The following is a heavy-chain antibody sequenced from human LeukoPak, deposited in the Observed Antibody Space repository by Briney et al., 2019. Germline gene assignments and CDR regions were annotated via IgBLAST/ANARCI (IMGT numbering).Heavy chain of an antibody. CDR3: ARSHWGPYGSRIANWFDP. D-gene: IGHD6-13*01. CDR1: GDSISSSNHY. Sequence: SETLSPTCTVSGDSISSSNHYWGWIRQPPGKGLEWIGSIYFSGSTYYNPSLKSRVTISVDTSKHQFSLKLSSVTAADTAVYYCARSHWGPYGSRIANWFDPWGQGTLVTVSS. V-gene: IGHV4-39*07. J-gene: IGHJ5*02. CDR2: IYFSGST.